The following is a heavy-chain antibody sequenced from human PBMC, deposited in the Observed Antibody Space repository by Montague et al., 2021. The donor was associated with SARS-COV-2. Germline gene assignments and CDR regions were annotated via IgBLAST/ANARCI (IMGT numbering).Heavy chain of an antibody. CDR1: GGSFSGYY. D-gene: IGHD4-11*01. CDR3: ACGEITTRGLIYYYGMDV. CDR2: INHSGST. J-gene: IGHJ6*02. V-gene: IGHV4-34*01. Sequence: SETLSLTCAVYGGSFSGYYWTWIRQSPRKGLEWIGEINHSGSTNYNPSPKSRVTVSVDTSKNQFSLKLSSVTAADTAVCYCACGEITTRGLIYYYGMDVWGQGTTVTVSS.